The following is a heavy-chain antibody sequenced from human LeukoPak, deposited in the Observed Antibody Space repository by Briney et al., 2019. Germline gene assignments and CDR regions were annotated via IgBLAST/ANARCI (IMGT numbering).Heavy chain of an antibody. J-gene: IGHJ4*02. D-gene: IGHD3-3*01. Sequence: GRSLRLSCAASGFTFSSYGMHWVRQAPGKGLEWVAVIWYDGSNKYYADSVKGRFTISRDNSKNTLYLQMNSLRAEDTAVYYCARGITIPSYFDYWGQGTLVTVSS. CDR2: IWYDGSNK. V-gene: IGHV3-33*01. CDR1: GFTFSSYG. CDR3: ARGITIPSYFDY.